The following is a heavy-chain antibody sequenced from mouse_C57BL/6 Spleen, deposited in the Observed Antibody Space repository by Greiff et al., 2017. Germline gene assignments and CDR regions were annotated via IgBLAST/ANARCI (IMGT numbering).Heavy chain of an antibody. CDR3: AKYEYENAMDY. D-gene: IGHD2-4*01. V-gene: IGHV5-6*01. CDR1: GFTFSSYG. Sequence: EVQGVESGGDLVKPGGSLKLSCAASGFTFSSYGMSWVRQTPDKRLEWVATISSGGSYTYYPDSVKGRFTISRDNAKNTLYLQMSSLKSEDTAMYYCAKYEYENAMDYWGQGTSVTVSS. J-gene: IGHJ4*01. CDR2: ISSGGSYT.